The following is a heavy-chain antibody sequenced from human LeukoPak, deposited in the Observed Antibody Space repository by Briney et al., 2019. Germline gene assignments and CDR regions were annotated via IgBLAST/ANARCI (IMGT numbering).Heavy chain of an antibody. V-gene: IGHV3-23*03. D-gene: IGHD6-6*01. CDR1: GFTFSSYA. Sequence: PGGSLRLSCAASGFTFSSYAMSWVRQAPGKGLEWVSVIYSGGTTYYADSVKGRFTISRDTSKNTLYLQMNSLRAEDTAVYYCATLGGSSSSDYFDYWGQGTLITVSS. J-gene: IGHJ4*02. CDR3: ATLGGSSSSDYFDY. CDR2: IYSGGTT.